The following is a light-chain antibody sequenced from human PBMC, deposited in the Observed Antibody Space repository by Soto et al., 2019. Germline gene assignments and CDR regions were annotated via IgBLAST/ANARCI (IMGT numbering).Light chain of an antibody. Sequence: DIQMTQSPSTLSASVGDRVTITCRASQSISSRLAWYQQKPGKAPKLLLYKASSLESGVPSRFSSSGSGTEFTLTISSLQPDDFATYYCQQYNDSPWTFGQGTKVEIK. CDR2: KAS. CDR1: QSISSR. V-gene: IGKV1-5*03. CDR3: QQYNDSPWT. J-gene: IGKJ1*01.